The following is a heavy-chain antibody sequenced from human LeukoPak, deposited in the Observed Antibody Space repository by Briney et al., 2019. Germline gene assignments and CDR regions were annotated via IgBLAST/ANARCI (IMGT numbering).Heavy chain of an antibody. CDR1: ESSLSDLS. CDR2: FDSENNKM. Sequence: ASVKVSCKISESSLSDLSIHWVREAPGEGLEWMGGFDSENNKMVYSQKFQGRVTMTEVTSADTAYMELTSLRSEDTAVYFCATDRVYRSSGRSWGFFDYWGQGTLVIVSS. J-gene: IGHJ4*02. D-gene: IGHD6-19*01. CDR3: ATDRVYRSSGRSWGFFDY. V-gene: IGHV1-24*01.